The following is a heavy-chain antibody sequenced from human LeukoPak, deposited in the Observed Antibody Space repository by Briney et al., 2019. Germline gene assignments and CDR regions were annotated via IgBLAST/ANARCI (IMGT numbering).Heavy chain of an antibody. CDR2: ISGSGGST. CDR1: GFTFSSYG. J-gene: IGHJ4*02. D-gene: IGHD3-10*01. Sequence: GGSLRLSCAASGFTFSSYGMNWVRQAPGKGLEWVPVISGSGGSTYSADSVKGRFTISRDNSQNTLYLQMNSLRAEDTAVYYCAKGLGYYGSGSYPLYFDYWGQGTLVTVSS. V-gene: IGHV3-23*01. CDR3: AKGLGYYGSGSYPLYFDY.